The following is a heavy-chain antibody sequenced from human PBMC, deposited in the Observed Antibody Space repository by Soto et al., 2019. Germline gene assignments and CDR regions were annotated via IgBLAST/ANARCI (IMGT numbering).Heavy chain of an antibody. CDR3: ARDARLQWLVTRLGYYGMDV. CDR1: GFTVSSNY. J-gene: IGHJ6*02. V-gene: IGHV3-66*01. D-gene: IGHD6-19*01. Sequence: EVPLVESGGGLVQPGGSLRLSCAASGFTVSSNYMSWVRQAPGKGLEWVSVIYSGGSTYYADSVKGRFTISRDNSKNTLYLQMNSLRAEDTAVYYCARDARLQWLVTRLGYYGMDVWGQGTTVTVSS. CDR2: IYSGGST.